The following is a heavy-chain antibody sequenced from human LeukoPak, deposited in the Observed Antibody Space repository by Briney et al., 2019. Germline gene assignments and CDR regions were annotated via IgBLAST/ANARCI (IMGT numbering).Heavy chain of an antibody. V-gene: IGHV4-34*01. CDR3: ARTRGNGWFDA. J-gene: IGHJ5*01. Sequence: SETLSLTCAVYGGSFSGYYWSWIRQPPGKGLEWIGEVNHSGSTNYNPSLKSRVTVSSDTSKNQFSLKLTSVTAADTAVYYCARTRGNGWFDAWGHGTLVTVSP. CDR1: GGSFSGYY. CDR2: VNHSGST.